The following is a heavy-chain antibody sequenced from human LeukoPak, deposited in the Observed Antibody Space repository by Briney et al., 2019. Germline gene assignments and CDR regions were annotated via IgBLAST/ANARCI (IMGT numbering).Heavy chain of an antibody. J-gene: IGHJ5*02. CDR1: GFTFDDYA. Sequence: GGSLRLSCAASGFTFDDYAMHWVRQAPGKGLEWVSGISWNSGSIGYADSVKGRFTISRDNAKNSLYLQMNSLRAEDTALYYWAKGAAAAGTGWFDPWGQGTLVTVSS. CDR3: AKGAAAAGTGWFDP. CDR2: ISWNSGSI. D-gene: IGHD6-13*01. V-gene: IGHV3-9*01.